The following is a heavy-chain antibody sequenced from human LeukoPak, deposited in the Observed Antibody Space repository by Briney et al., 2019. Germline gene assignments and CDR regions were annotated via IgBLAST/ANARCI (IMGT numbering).Heavy chain of an antibody. Sequence: GGSLRLSCAASGFTFCSYGMHWVRQAPGKGLEWVALIWYDGNNKYYADSVKGRFTISRDNPKNTLYLQLNSLRAVDTAVYYCARQHCSGGDCYFFDWGQGTLVTVSS. CDR1: GFTFCSYG. J-gene: IGHJ4*02. D-gene: IGHD2-15*01. V-gene: IGHV3-33*01. CDR3: ARQHCSGGDCYFFD. CDR2: IWYDGNNK.